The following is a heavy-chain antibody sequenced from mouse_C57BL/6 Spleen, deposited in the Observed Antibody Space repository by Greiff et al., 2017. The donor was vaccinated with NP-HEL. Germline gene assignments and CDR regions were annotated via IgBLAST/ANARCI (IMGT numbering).Heavy chain of an antibody. CDR2: IYPGDGVT. Sequence: QVQLQQSGPELVKPGASVKISCKASGYAFSSSWMNWVKQRPGKGLEWIGRIYPGDGVTNYNGKFKGKATLTADKSSSTAYMQLSSLTSEDSAVYICAPYDYAAWFAYWGQGTLVTVSA. J-gene: IGHJ3*01. D-gene: IGHD2-4*01. CDR1: GYAFSSSW. V-gene: IGHV1-82*01. CDR3: APYDYAAWFAY.